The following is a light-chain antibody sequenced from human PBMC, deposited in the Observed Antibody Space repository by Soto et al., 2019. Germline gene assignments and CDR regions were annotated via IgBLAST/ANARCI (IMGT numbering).Light chain of an antibody. CDR2: GAS. J-gene: IGKJ1*01. Sequence: EIVLTQSPGTLSLSPGERATLSCRASQSVSSSYLAWYQQKPGQAPRLLIYGASSRATGIPDRFSGSGSGTDFTLTISRLAPGDFAVYYCQQYGTSRWTFGQGTKVEIK. CDR1: QSVSSSY. V-gene: IGKV3-20*01. CDR3: QQYGTSRWT.